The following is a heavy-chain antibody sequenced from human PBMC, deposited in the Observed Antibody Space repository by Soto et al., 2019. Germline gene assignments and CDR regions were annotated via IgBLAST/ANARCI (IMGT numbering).Heavy chain of an antibody. Sequence: LXLSCAASDFTFDDSAMHWCLQAPGKRLEWVSLISWDGGSTYYADSVKGRFTISRDNSKNSLYLQMNSLRAEDTALYYCARRKTRLHLLDYYYGMDVWGQGTTVTVS. V-gene: IGHV3-43D*04. J-gene: IGHJ6*02. CDR3: ARRKTRLHLLDYYYGMDV. D-gene: IGHD5-18*01. CDR1: DFTFDDSA. CDR2: ISWDGGST.